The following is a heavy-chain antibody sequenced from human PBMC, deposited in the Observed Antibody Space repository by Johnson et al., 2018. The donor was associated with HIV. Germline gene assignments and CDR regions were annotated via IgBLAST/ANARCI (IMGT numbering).Heavy chain of an antibody. V-gene: IGHV3-30*04. CDR3: ASPIEYSSSADAFDI. CDR2: ISYDGSNK. J-gene: IGHJ3*02. CDR1: GFTFSSYA. Sequence: QVQLVESGGGVVQPGRSLRLSCAASGFTFSSYAMHWVRQAPGKGLEWVAVISYDGSNKYYADSVKGRFTISRDNSKNTLYLQMNSLRAEDTAVYYCASPIEYSSSADAFDIWGQGTMVTVSS. D-gene: IGHD6-6*01.